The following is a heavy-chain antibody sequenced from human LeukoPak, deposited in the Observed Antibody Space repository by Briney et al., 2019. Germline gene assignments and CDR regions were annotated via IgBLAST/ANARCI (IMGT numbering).Heavy chain of an antibody. CDR2: ITGSSSTI. CDR3: ASCSSTNCY. V-gene: IGHV3-48*01. J-gene: IGHJ4*02. Sequence: GGSLRLSCASSGFTFSSFSMNWVRQAPGKGLEWVSFITGSSSTIYYADSVKGRFTISRDNAKNSLYLQMNSLRAEDTAVYYCASCSSTNCYWGQGTLVTVSS. D-gene: IGHD2-2*01. CDR1: GFTFSSFS.